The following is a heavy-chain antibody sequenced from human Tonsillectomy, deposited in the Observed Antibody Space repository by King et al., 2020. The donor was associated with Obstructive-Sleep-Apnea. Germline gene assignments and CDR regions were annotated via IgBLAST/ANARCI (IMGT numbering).Heavy chain of an antibody. CDR1: GFTFSNYR. Sequence: VQLVESGGGLVKPGGSLRLSCAASGFTFSNYRMNWVRQAPGKGLEWVSSISSTSTYISYADSVKGRLTISRDNARNSLYLQMNSLRAEDTAVYYCARDGAYYYDSRGYPDYWGQGTLVTVSS. CDR3: ARDGAYYYDSRGYPDY. D-gene: IGHD3-22*01. V-gene: IGHV3-21*01. J-gene: IGHJ4*02. CDR2: ISSTSTYI.